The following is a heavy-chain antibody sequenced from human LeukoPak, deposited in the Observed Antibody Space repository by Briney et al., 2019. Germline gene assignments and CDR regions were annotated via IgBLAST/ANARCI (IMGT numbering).Heavy chain of an antibody. CDR1: GGSISSYY. CDR3: ARSRGVLGVYYYYMDV. D-gene: IGHD3-10*01. CDR2: IYYSGST. V-gene: IGHV4-59*12. J-gene: IGHJ6*03. Sequence: PSETLSLTCTVSGGSISSYYWSWIRQPPGKGLEWIGYIYYSGSTNYNPSLKSRVTISVDTSKNQFSLKLSSVTAADTAVYYCARSRGVLGVYYYYMDVWGKGTTVTVSS.